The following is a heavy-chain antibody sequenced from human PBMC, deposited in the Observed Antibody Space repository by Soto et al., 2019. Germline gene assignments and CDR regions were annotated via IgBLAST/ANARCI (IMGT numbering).Heavy chain of an antibody. Sequence: SETLSLTCTVSGGSISGYYWSWIRQPPGKGLEWIGNVYYSGGAKYNPSVKRRVSISVDTSKNQFSLNLSSVTAADTAVYYCTRDGDGRMTTNPYYYYGMDVWGPGVTVTISS. D-gene: IGHD2-21*02. J-gene: IGHJ6*02. V-gene: IGHV4-59*01. CDR2: VYYSGGA. CDR1: GGSISGYY. CDR3: TRDGDGRMTTNPYYYYGMDV.